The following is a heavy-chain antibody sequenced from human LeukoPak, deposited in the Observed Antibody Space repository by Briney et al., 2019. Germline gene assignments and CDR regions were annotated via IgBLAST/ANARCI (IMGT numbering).Heavy chain of an antibody. CDR3: ASLGSRGYYYYYMDV. J-gene: IGHJ6*03. CDR1: GGSISSNSYY. CDR2: IYTSGST. Sequence: SETLSLTCTVSGGSISSNSYYWSWIRQPAGKGLEWIGRIYTSGSTDYNPSLKSRVTISVDTSKNQFSLKLSSVTAADTAVYYCASLGSRGYYYYYMDVWGKGTTVTVSS. D-gene: IGHD6-6*01. V-gene: IGHV4-61*02.